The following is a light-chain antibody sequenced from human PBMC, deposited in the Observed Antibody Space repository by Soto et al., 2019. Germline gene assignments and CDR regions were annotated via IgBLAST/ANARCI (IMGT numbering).Light chain of an antibody. CDR3: QQYYSPPRT. CDR2: WAS. J-gene: IGKJ1*01. CDR1: QSVLYSSNNKNY. Sequence: DIVMTQSPDSLSVSLGERATINCKSSQSVLYSSNNKNYLAWYQQKPGQPPKLLIYWASTRESGVPDRFSGSGSGTDFTLTISSLQAEDVAVYYCQQYYSPPRTFCQGTKVEIK. V-gene: IGKV4-1*01.